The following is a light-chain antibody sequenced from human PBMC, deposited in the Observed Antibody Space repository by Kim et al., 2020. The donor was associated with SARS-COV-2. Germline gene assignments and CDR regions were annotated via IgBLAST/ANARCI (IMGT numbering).Light chain of an antibody. CDR3: QQHDDWPPIT. Sequence: EIVMTQSPATLSVSPGDTATLSCRASQSVRSHLAWYQQKPGQAPRLLIYGASTRATGVPVRFSGRGSGTQFTLTISSLQSEDSALYYCQQHDDWPPITFGQGTRLEIK. CDR2: GAS. V-gene: IGKV3-15*01. CDR1: QSVRSH. J-gene: IGKJ5*01.